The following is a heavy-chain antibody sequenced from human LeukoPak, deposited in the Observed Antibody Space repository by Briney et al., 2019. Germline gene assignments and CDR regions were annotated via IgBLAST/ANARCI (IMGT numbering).Heavy chain of an antibody. V-gene: IGHV2-5*01. CDR3: ARGPTYYDFWSGYLPMSWFDP. CDR2: IYWNDDK. J-gene: IGHJ5*02. D-gene: IGHD3-3*01. Sequence: SGPTLFNPTQTLTLTCTFSGFSLSTSGVGVGWIRQPPVKALEWLALIYWNDDKRYSPSLKSRLTITKDTSKNQVVLTMTNMDPVDTATYYCARGPTYYDFWSGYLPMSWFDPWGQGTLVTVSS. CDR1: GFSLSTSGVG.